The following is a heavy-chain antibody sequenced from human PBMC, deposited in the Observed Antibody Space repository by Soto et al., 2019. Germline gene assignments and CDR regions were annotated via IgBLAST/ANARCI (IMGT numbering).Heavy chain of an antibody. CDR1: GGSISSGGYY. CDR3: ARDTIVGAIYFDY. J-gene: IGHJ4*02. D-gene: IGHD1-26*01. V-gene: IGHV4-31*03. CDR2: IYYSGST. Sequence: QLQLQESGPGLVKPSQTLSLTGTFSGGSISSGGYYWSWIRQPPGKGLEWIGYIYYSGSTYYNPSLKSRVTISVDTSKNQFSLKLSSVTAADTAVYYCARDTIVGAIYFDYWGQGTLVTVSS.